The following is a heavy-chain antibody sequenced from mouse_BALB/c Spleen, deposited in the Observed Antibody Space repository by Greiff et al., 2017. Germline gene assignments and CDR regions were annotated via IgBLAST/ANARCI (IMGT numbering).Heavy chain of an antibody. J-gene: IGHJ3*01. Sequence: VQRVESGAELVKPGASVKLSCKASGYTFTSYYMYWVKQRPGQGLEWIGEINPSNGGTNFNEKFKSKATLTVDKSSSTAYMQLSSLTSEDSAVYYCTRSEIFITTVVPFAYWGQGTLVTVSA. D-gene: IGHD1-1*01. V-gene: IGHV1S81*02. CDR1: GYTFTSYY. CDR2: INPSNGGT. CDR3: TRSEIFITTVVPFAY.